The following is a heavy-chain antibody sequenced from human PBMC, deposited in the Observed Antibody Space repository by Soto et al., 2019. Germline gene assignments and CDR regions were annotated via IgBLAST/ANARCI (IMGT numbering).Heavy chain of an antibody. V-gene: IGHV4-59*01. J-gene: IGHJ4*02. Sequence: SETLSLTCAVYGGSFSGYYWSWIRQPPGKGLEWIGYIYYSGSTNYNPSLKSRVTISVDTSKNQFSLKLSSVTAADTAVYYCARARGGYYDYWGQGTLVTSPQ. CDR3: ARARGGYYDY. CDR2: IYYSGST. D-gene: IGHD3-22*01. CDR1: GGSFSGYY.